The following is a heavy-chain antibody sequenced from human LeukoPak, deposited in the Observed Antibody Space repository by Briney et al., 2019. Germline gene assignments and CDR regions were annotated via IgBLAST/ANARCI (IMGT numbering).Heavy chain of an antibody. CDR3: ARAGYGSGWFYFDY. Sequence: GGSLRLSCAASGFTFSSYGMHWVRQAPGKGLEWVAVISYDGSNKYYADSVKGRFTISRDNSKNTLYLQMNSLRAEDTALYYCARAGYGSGWFYFDYWGLGTLVTVSS. J-gene: IGHJ4*02. D-gene: IGHD6-19*01. CDR1: GFTFSSYG. CDR2: ISYDGSNK. V-gene: IGHV3-30*03.